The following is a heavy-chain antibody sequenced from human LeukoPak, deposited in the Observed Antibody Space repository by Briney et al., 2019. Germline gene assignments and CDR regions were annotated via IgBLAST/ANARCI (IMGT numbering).Heavy chain of an antibody. V-gene: IGHV3-30*18. CDR2: ISNDGSKK. J-gene: IGHJ4*02. CDR3: AKDRYSYAFEYSDS. Sequence: GGSLRLSCAASGFTLSTCGMHWVRQAPGKGLDWVAVISNDGSKKYYADSVKGRFTISRDNSKNTLSLQVSSLRTEDTAVYYCAKDRYSYAFEYSDSWGQGTLVTVSS. D-gene: IGHD5-18*01. CDR1: GFTLSTCG.